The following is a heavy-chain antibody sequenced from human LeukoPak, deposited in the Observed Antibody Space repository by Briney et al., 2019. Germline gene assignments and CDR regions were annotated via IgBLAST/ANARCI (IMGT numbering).Heavy chain of an antibody. V-gene: IGHV4-39*07. D-gene: IGHD3-10*01. J-gene: IGHJ3*02. CDR3: AIPPPYYCGSETFRDDAFDI. CDR2: IYYSGST. CDR1: GGSISSSSYY. Sequence: SETLSLTCTVSGGSISSSSYYWGWIRQPPGKGLEWIGSIYYSGSTYYNPSLKSRVTISVDTSKSQFSLKLSSVTAADTAVYYCAIPPPYYCGSETFRDDAFDIWGQGTMVTVSS.